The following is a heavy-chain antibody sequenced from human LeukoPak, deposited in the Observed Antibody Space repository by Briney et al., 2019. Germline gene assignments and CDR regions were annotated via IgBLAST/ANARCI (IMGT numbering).Heavy chain of an antibody. J-gene: IGHJ4*02. V-gene: IGHV3-23*01. D-gene: IGHD1-14*01. CDR3: ARNFNHFDY. Sequence: GGSLRLSCAASGFTFSSYAMSWVRQAPGKGLEWVSAISGSGGSTYYADSVKGRFTISRDNAKNSLYLQMNSLRAEDTAVYYCARNFNHFDYWGQGTLVTVSS. CDR1: GFTFSSYA. CDR2: ISGSGGST.